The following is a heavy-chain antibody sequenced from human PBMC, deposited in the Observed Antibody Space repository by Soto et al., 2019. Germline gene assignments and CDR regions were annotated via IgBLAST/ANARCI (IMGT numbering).Heavy chain of an antibody. CDR1: GYTFTSYG. Sequence: SVKVSCKASGYTFTSYGISWVRQAPGQGLEWMGGIIPIFGTASYAQKFQGRVTITADESTSTAYMELSSLRSEDTAVYYCARDSILAYCGGDCYYYYGMDVWGQGTTVTVSS. CDR3: ARDSILAYCGGDCYYYYGMDV. V-gene: IGHV1-69*13. D-gene: IGHD2-21*02. J-gene: IGHJ6*02. CDR2: IIPIFGTA.